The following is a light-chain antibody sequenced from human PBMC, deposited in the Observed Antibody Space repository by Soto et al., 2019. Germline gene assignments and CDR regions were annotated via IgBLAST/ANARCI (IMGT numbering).Light chain of an antibody. CDR1: SSNIGAGYD. V-gene: IGLV1-40*01. CDR2: GNS. J-gene: IGLJ1*01. CDR3: QSYDSSLIGWV. Sequence: QSALTQPPSMSGAPGQRVTISCTGSSSNIGAGYDVHWYQHLPGTAPKLLIFGNSDRPSGVPDRFSGSKSGTSASLAISGLQAEDEADYYRQSYDSSLIGWVFGTGTKVTVL.